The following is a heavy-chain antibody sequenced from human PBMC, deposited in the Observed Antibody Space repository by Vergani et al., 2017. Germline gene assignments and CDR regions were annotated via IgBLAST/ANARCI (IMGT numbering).Heavy chain of an antibody. D-gene: IGHD4-23*01. CDR2: LCPSGST. CDR1: GAPISYWC. V-gene: IGHV4-4*07. CDR3: ARVGSTTTVVTPGGNYYYYGMDV. J-gene: IGHJ6*02. Sequence: QVQMQESGPGLVKTSETLSLTCSASGAPISYWCWSWLRQPAGKGLEWIGRLCPSGSTNYKPSLKSRVTMSIDTSKNQFSLKLTSVTAADTAVYYCARVGSTTTVVTPGGNYYYYGMDVWGQGTTVTVSS.